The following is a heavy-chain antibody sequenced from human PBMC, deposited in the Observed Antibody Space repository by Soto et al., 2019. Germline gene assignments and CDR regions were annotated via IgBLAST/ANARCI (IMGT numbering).Heavy chain of an antibody. J-gene: IGHJ5*01. CDR2: INHSGST. Sequence: PSETLSLTCAVYGGSFSGYYWSWIRQPPGKGLEWIGEINHSGSTNYNPSLKSRVTISVDTSKNQFSLKLSSVTAADTAVYYCARSLFSVAAAVTDSWGQGTLLTVSS. V-gene: IGHV4-34*01. CDR1: GGSFSGYY. D-gene: IGHD6-13*01. CDR3: ARSLFSVAAAVTDS.